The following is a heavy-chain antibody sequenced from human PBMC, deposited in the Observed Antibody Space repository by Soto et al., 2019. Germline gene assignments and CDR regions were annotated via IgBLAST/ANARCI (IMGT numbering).Heavy chain of an antibody. J-gene: IGHJ5*02. CDR3: ARDRGGSYYDFWSGYYTANWFDP. CDR1: GFTFSSYW. V-gene: IGHV3-7*03. Sequence: EVQLVESGGGLVQPGGSLRLSCAASGFTFSSYWMSWVRQAPGKGLEWVANIKQDGSEKYYVDSVKGRFTISRDNAKNSLYLQMNSLRAEDTAVYYCARDRGGSYYDFWSGYYTANWFDPWGQGNLVTVSS. D-gene: IGHD3-3*01. CDR2: IKQDGSEK.